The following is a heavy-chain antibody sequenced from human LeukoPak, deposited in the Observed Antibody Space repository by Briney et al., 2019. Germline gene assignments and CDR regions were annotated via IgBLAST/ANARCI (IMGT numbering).Heavy chain of an antibody. CDR2: ISGSGGST. J-gene: IGHJ4*02. Sequence: PGGSLRLSCAASGFTFSSYAMSWVRQAPGKGLEWVSAISGSGGSTYYADSVKGRFTISRDNSKNTLYLQMNSLRAEDTAVYYCAKDRHSRTPTAMVYFDYWGQGTLVTVSS. V-gene: IGHV3-23*01. CDR3: AKDRHSRTPTAMVYFDY. CDR1: GFTFSSYA. D-gene: IGHD5-18*01.